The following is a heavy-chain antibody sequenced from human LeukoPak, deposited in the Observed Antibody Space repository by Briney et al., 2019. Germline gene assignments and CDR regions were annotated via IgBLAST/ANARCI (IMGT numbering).Heavy chain of an antibody. CDR2: IYHSGST. D-gene: IGHD6-13*01. Sequence: SETLSLTCSVSGYAISSGYFWGWIRQPPGKGLEWIGTIYHSGSTYYNPSLKSRVTISVDTSKNQFSLKLSSVTAADTAVYYCARGYSSSWYFNWYDPWGQGTLVTVSS. CDR3: ARGYSSSWYFNWYDP. CDR1: GYAISSGYF. V-gene: IGHV4-38-2*02. J-gene: IGHJ5*02.